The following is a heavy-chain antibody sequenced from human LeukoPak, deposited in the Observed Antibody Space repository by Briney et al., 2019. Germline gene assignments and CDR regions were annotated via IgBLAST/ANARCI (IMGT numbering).Heavy chain of an antibody. CDR3: ARGRRGSGYLNWFDP. Sequence: PSETLSLTCAVYGGSFSGYYWSWIRQPPGKGLEWIGEINHSGSTNYNPSLKSRVTISVDTSKNQFSLKLSSVTAADTAVYYRARGRRGSGYLNWFDPWGQGTLVTVSS. V-gene: IGHV4-34*01. J-gene: IGHJ5*02. D-gene: IGHD3-22*01. CDR2: INHSGST. CDR1: GGSFSGYY.